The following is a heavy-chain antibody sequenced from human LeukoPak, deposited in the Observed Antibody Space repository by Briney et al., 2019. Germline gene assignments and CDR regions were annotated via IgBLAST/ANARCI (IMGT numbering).Heavy chain of an antibody. CDR2: VYHSGTT. CDR1: GGSISSSSYY. D-gene: IGHD3-10*01. J-gene: IGHJ4*02. CDR3: ARTGSHRGYFDY. Sequence: SETLSLTCTVSGGSISSSSYYWGWIRQPPGKGLQWIGSVYHSGTTFYNPSLKSRVTISVDTSKNQFSLKLSSVTAADTAVYYCARTGSHRGYFDYWGQGTLVTVSS. V-gene: IGHV4-39*07.